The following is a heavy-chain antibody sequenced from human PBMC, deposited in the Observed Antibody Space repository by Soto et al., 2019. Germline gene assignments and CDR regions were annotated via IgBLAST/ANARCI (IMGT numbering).Heavy chain of an antibody. CDR3: ARGQIVVVPAAPYY. J-gene: IGHJ4*02. V-gene: IGHV1-3*01. Sequence: VASVKVSCKASGYTFTSYAMHWVRQAPGQRLEWMGWINAGNGNTKYSQKFQGRVTITRDTSASTAYMELSSLRSEDTAVYYCARGQIVVVPAAPYYWGQGTLVTVSS. D-gene: IGHD2-2*01. CDR1: GYTFTSYA. CDR2: INAGNGNT.